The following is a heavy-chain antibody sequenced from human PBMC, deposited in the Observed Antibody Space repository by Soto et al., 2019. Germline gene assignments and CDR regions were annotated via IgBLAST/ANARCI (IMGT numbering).Heavy chain of an antibody. D-gene: IGHD3-10*01. V-gene: IGHV3-23*01. CDR2: ISGSGDST. J-gene: IGHJ4*02. Sequence: EVRLLESGGGLVQPGGSLRLSCAASGFTFSVYAMSWVRQAPGKGREWVSGISGSGDSTHYADSVKGRFTVSRDNSKSMLYLQTNSLRAEDTAIYHCAKALYGGFTYWGQGTLVTVSS. CDR1: GFTFSVYA. CDR3: AKALYGGFTY.